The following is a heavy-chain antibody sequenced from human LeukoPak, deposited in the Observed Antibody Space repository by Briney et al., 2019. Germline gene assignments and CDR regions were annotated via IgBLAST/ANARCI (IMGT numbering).Heavy chain of an antibody. J-gene: IGHJ4*02. Sequence: SETLSLTCAVYGGSLSGYYWSWIRQPPGKGLEWIGEINHSGSTNYNPSLKSRVAISVDTSKNQYPLKLSSVTAADTAVYYCARGLGYDFWSGSTDYWGQGTLVTVSS. V-gene: IGHV4-34*01. CDR2: INHSGST. CDR1: GGSLSGYY. D-gene: IGHD3-3*01. CDR3: ARGLGYDFWSGSTDY.